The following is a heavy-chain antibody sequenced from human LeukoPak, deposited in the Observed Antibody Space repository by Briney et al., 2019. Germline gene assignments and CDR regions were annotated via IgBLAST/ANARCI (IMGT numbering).Heavy chain of an antibody. CDR1: GGSISSSSYY. CDR2: IYYSGGT. Sequence: PSETLSLTCTVSGGSISSSSYYWGWIRQPPGKGLEWIGSIYYSGGTYYNPSLKSRVTISVDTSKNQFSLKLSSVTAADTAVYYCARGLRFLEYFDIWDQGTMVTVSS. J-gene: IGHJ3*02. V-gene: IGHV4-39*01. D-gene: IGHD3-3*01. CDR3: ARGLRFLEYFDI.